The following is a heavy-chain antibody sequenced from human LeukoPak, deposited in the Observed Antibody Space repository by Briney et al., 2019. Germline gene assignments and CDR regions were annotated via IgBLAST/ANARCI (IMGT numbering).Heavy chain of an antibody. V-gene: IGHV4-4*02. CDR1: GGSINSSNW. CDR3: ARDDCSGGSCYPKLDY. Sequence: SGTLSLTCAVSGGSINSSNWWSWVRQPPGKGLEWIGEIYHSGGTNYNPSLKSRVTISVDKSKNQFSLKLSSVTAADTAVYYCARDDCSGGSCYPKLDYWGQGTLVTVSS. J-gene: IGHJ4*02. CDR2: IYHSGGT. D-gene: IGHD2-15*01.